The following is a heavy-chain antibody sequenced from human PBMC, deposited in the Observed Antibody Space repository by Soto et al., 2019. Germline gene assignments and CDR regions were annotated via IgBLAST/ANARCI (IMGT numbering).Heavy chain of an antibody. J-gene: IGHJ4*02. D-gene: IGHD6-6*01. CDR3: ATFEYSSSSFDY. V-gene: IGHV3-33*01. Sequence: GESLRLSCAASGFTFSSYGMHWVREAPGKGLKWVAVIWYDGSNKYYADAVKGRFTISRENSKNTLYMQMNSLRAEETAVYYCATFEYSSSSFDYWGQGTMVTVSS. CDR2: IWYDGSNK. CDR1: GFTFSSYG.